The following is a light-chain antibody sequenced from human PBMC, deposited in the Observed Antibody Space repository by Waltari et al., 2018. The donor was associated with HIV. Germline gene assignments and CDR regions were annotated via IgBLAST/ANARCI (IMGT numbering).Light chain of an antibody. CDR1: DSNLGAGDD. V-gene: IGLV1-40*01. J-gene: IGLJ2*01. Sequence: QSVLTQPPSVSGAPGQRVTISCTGSDSNLGAGDDVPWYQQLPGTAPKLLIYGNSNRPSGVPDRFSGSRSGTSASLAITGLQAEDEADYYCQSYDVTLSGPLVFGGGTKLTVL. CDR3: QSYDVTLSGPLV. CDR2: GNS.